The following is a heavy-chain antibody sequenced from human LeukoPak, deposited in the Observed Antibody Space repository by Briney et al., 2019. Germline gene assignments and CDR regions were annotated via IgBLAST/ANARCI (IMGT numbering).Heavy chain of an antibody. CDR1: GGSISSYY. J-gene: IGHJ5*02. CDR3: ARDNDYGDSPPGWFDP. Sequence: SETLSLTCTVSGGSISSYYWSWIRQPPGKGLEWFGYIYHSGSTSYSPSLKSRVTISIDRSKNQFSLKLTSVTAADTAVYFCARDNDYGDSPPGWFDPWGQGTLVTVSS. D-gene: IGHD4-17*01. V-gene: IGHV4-59*12. CDR2: IYHSGST.